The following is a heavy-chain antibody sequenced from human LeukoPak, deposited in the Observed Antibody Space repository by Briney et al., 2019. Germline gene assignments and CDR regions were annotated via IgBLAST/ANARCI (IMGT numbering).Heavy chain of an antibody. V-gene: IGHV4-59*12. CDR3: ARYGDYRFDY. CDR2: IYYSGST. CDR1: GGSISSYY. Sequence: SETLSLTCTVSGGSISSYYWSWIRQPPGKGLEWIGYIYYSGSTNYNPSLKSRVTISVDTSKNQFSLKLSTVTAADTAVYYCARYGDYRFDYWGQGTLVTVSS. J-gene: IGHJ4*02. D-gene: IGHD4-17*01.